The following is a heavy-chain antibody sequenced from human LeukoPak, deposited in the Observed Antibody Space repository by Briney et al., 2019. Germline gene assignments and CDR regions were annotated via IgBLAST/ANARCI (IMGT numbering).Heavy chain of an antibody. V-gene: IGHV4-59*01. D-gene: IGHD5-18*01. CDR3: ARGGYTSYYYYMDV. Sequence: SETLSLTXTVSGGSISSYYWSWIRQPLGKGLEWIGYIYYSGSTNDNPSLKSRVTISVDTSKNQFSLKLSSVTAADTAVYYCARGGYTSYYYYMDVWGEGTTVTVSS. J-gene: IGHJ6*03. CDR1: GGSISSYY. CDR2: IYYSGST.